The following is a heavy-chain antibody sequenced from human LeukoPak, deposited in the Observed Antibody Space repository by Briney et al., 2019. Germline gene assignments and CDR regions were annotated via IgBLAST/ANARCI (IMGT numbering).Heavy chain of an antibody. Sequence: PGGSLRLSCAASGFTFSRYSMNWVSQAPGKGLEWVSYISSSSTIYYADSVKGRFTISRDNAKNSLYLQMNRLRDEDTAVYYCARDGYYDSSGYYYDYWGQGTLVTVSS. CDR2: ISSSSTI. J-gene: IGHJ4*02. D-gene: IGHD3-22*01. V-gene: IGHV3-48*02. CDR1: GFTFSRYS. CDR3: ARDGYYDSSGYYYDY.